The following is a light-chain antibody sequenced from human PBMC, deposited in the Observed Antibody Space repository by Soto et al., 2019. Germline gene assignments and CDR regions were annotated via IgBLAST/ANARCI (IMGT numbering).Light chain of an antibody. V-gene: IGKV1-39*01. CDR2: GAT. J-gene: IGKJ4*01. CDR3: QQSSSTPLT. CDR1: QSVFDH. Sequence: DVQLTQSPSSLSASTGDRVTLTCRAGQSVFDHLNWYQQRPGKAPKLLIYGATNLLSGVPSRFSGSGFGTDFTLTISSLQPEDFATYYCQQSSSTPLTFGGGTKVEF.